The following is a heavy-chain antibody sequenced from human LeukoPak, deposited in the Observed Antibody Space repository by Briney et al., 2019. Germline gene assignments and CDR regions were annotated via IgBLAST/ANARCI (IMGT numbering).Heavy chain of an antibody. D-gene: IGHD6-13*01. Sequence: GGSLRLSCAASGFTFSSYSMNWVRHAPGKGLEWVSGINWNGGSTGYADSVKGRFTISRGNAKNSLYLQMNSLRAEDTAVYYCARAGYSSSWYPNRFGNGMDVWGQGTTVTVSS. J-gene: IGHJ6*02. V-gene: IGHV3-20*04. CDR3: ARAGYSSSWYPNRFGNGMDV. CDR2: INWNGGST. CDR1: GFTFSSYS.